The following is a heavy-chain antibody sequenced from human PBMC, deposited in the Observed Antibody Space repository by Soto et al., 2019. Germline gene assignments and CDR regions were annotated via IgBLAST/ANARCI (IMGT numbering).Heavy chain of an antibody. CDR1: GYTFTSYG. J-gene: IGHJ4*02. CDR2: ISAYNGNT. D-gene: IGHD2-21*02. V-gene: IGHV1-18*01. Sequence: ASVKVSCKASGYTFTSYGISWVRQAPGQGLEWMGRISAYNGNTNYAQKLQGRDTMTTDTSTSTAYRELRSLRSDDTAVYYCTRGGHVVVVTAALDYWGQGTLVTVSS. CDR3: TRGGHVVVVTAALDY.